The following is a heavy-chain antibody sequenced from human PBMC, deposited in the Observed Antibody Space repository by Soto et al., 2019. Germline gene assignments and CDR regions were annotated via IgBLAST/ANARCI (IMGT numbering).Heavy chain of an antibody. CDR1: GYTFTSHG. CDR3: ASDNAAAGIFDY. D-gene: IGHD1-1*01. V-gene: IGHV1-18*01. Sequence: QVQLVQSGAEVKKPGASVKVSCKASGYTFTSHGISWVRQAPGQGLEWMGWISAYNGNTNYAQKLQGRVTMTTDTSTSTASMELRSLRSDDTVVSYCASDNAAAGIFDYWGQGTLVTVSS. J-gene: IGHJ4*02. CDR2: ISAYNGNT.